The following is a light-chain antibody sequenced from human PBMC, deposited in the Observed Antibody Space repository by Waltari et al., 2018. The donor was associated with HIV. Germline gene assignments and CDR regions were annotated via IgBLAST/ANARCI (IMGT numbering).Light chain of an antibody. CDR1: SLRTYY. Sequence: SSELTQDPAVSVALGQTVRITCQGDSLRTYYATWYQQKPGQAPLLVFFGRDNRPSGIPDRFSASSSGNTSSLTITGTQAEDEADYYCHSRDNNYNHVIFGGGTKLTVL. CDR2: GRD. J-gene: IGLJ2*01. CDR3: HSRDNNYNHVI. V-gene: IGLV3-19*01.